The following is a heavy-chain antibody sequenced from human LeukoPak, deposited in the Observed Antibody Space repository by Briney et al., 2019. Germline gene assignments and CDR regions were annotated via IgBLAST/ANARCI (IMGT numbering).Heavy chain of an antibody. J-gene: IGHJ3*02. CDR2: ISYDGSNK. V-gene: IGHV3-30*18. CDR1: GFTFSSYG. D-gene: IGHD6-19*01. Sequence: SLRLSCAASGFTFSSYGMHWVRQAPGKGLEWWAVISYDGSNKYFADSVKGRFTISRDNSKNTLYLQMNSLRAEDTAVYYCAKDSGIAVAGTLRAFDIWGQGTMVTVSS. CDR3: AKDSGIAVAGTLRAFDI.